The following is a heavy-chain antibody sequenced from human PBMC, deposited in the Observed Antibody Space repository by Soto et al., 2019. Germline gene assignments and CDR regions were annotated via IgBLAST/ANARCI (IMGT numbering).Heavy chain of an antibody. CDR1: GFTFSGSA. D-gene: IGHD3-22*01. Sequence: GALRLSCAASGFTFSGSAMHWVRQASGKGLEWVGRIRSKANSYATAYAASVKGRFTISRDDSKNTAYLQMNSLKTEDTAVYYCTRTPNSYDSSGYYGWGQGTLVTVSS. CDR2: IRSKANSYAT. V-gene: IGHV3-73*01. J-gene: IGHJ4*02. CDR3: TRTPNSYDSSGYYG.